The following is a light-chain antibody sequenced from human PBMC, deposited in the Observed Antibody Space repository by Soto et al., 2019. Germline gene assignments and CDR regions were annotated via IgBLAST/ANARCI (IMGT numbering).Light chain of an antibody. V-gene: IGLV1-40*01. CDR1: SSNIGAGHD. Sequence: QSVLTQPPSVSGAPGQRVTISCTGSSSNIGAGHDVHWYQHLPGTAPKLLIYGTSNRPSGVPDRFSGSKSGTSASLAITGLQAEDEADYYCQSYDSSLSGSEVFGTGTKVTV. J-gene: IGLJ1*01. CDR2: GTS. CDR3: QSYDSSLSGSEV.